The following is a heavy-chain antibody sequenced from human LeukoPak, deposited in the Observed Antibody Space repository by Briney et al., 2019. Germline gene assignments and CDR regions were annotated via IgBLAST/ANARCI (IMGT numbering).Heavy chain of an antibody. J-gene: IGHJ4*02. CDR1: GYTFTSYY. CDR2: INPSGGST. CDR3: ARDQIAGAGGDY. V-gene: IGHV1-46*01. Sequence: ASVKVSCKASGYTFTSYYMHWVRQAPGQGLDWMGIINPSGGSTSYAQKFQGRVTMTRDTSTSTVYMELSSLRSEDTAVYYCARDQIAGAGGDYWGQGTLVTVSS. D-gene: IGHD6-19*01.